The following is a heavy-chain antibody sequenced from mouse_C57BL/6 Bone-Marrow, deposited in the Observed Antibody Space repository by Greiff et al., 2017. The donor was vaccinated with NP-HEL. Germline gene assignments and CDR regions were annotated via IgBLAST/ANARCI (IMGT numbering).Heavy chain of an antibody. CDR2: INPSSGYT. CDR1: GYTFTSYT. V-gene: IGHV1-4*01. Sequence: QVHVKQSGAELARPGASVKMSCKASGYTFTSYTMHWVKQRPGQGLEWIGYINPSSGYTKYNQKFKDKATLTADKSSSTAYMQLSSLTSEDSAVYYCARWGDYYLMDYWGQGTSVTVSS. J-gene: IGHJ4*01. CDR3: ARWGDYYLMDY.